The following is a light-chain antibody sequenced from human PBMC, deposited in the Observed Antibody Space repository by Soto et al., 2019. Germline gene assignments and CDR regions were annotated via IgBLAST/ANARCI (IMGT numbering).Light chain of an antibody. V-gene: IGKV3-15*01. J-gene: IGKJ1*01. CDR3: HEYDNLPPWT. CDR1: QSVGIY. Sequence: EIVMTQSPATLSVSPGERATLSCRASQSVGIYLAWYQQKRGQAPRLLIYYASTRAAVDPARFSGGGSGTEFTLTNSTLQFEDLAIYPCHEYDNLPPWTFGQGTKVEIK. CDR2: YAS.